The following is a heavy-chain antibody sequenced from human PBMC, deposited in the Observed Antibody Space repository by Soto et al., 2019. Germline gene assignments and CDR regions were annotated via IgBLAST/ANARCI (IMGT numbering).Heavy chain of an antibody. Sequence: SLRLSCTASGFPCSRYSMNWARQAPGKGLEWVSYISSSSTIYYADSVKGRFTISRDNAKNSLYLQMNSLRDEDTAVYYCARDDHYPNSGYSALFDYWGQRTLGTVYS. V-gene: IGHV3-48*02. CDR1: GFPCSRYS. D-gene: IGHD3-22*01. CDR3: ARDDHYPNSGYSALFDY. J-gene: IGHJ4*02. CDR2: ISSSSTI.